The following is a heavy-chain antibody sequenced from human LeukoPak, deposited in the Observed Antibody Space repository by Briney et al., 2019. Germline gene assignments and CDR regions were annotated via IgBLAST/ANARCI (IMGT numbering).Heavy chain of an antibody. CDR3: ARDASFDAPSCDAFDI. V-gene: IGHV3-7*03. Sequence: HTGGSLRLSCTASGLTFSPFWMNWVRQAPGKGLEWVANIKQDGSEKYYVDSVKGRFTISRDNAKNSLYLQMNSLRAEDTAVYYCARDASFDAPSCDAFDIWGQGTMVTVSS. CDR1: GLTFSPFW. CDR2: IKQDGSEK. J-gene: IGHJ3*02.